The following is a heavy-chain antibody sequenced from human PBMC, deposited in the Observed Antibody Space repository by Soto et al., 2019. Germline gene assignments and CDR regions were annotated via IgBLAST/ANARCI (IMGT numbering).Heavy chain of an antibody. CDR1: GGSISSSNW. CDR3: ARDRRYSSPFEYYYGMDV. CDR2: IYHSGST. D-gene: IGHD6-13*01. V-gene: IGHV4-4*02. Sequence: QVQLQESGPGLVKPSGTLSLTCAVSGGSISSSNWWSWVRQPPGKGLEWIGEIYHSGSTNYNPSLKSRVTISVDKSKNQFSLKLSSVTAADTAVYYCARDRRYSSPFEYYYGMDVWGQGTTVTVSS. J-gene: IGHJ6*02.